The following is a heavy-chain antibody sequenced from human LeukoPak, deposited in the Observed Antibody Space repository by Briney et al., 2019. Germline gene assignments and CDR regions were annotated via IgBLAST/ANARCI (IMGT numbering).Heavy chain of an antibody. J-gene: IGHJ3*02. D-gene: IGHD5-18*01. CDR3: ARGEYSYGYVAYVNAFDI. CDR2: IFYSGST. CDR1: GGSISTSNYY. Sequence: SETLSLTCTVSGGSISTSNYYWGWIRQPPGKGLEWIGNIFYSGSTYYSPSLRSRVTISLDTSRNQFSLKLNSVTAADTAVYYCARGEYSYGYVAYVNAFDIWGQGTMVIVSS. V-gene: IGHV4-39*07.